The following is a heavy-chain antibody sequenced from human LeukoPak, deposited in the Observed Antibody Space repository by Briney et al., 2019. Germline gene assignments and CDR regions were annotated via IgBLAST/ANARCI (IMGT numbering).Heavy chain of an antibody. J-gene: IGHJ6*03. CDR1: GFTXXXXW. V-gene: IGHV3-7*01. CDR2: IKQDGSEK. Sequence: LXXXXXGFTXXXXWMSXXXXAXXXGXXXXXXIKQDGSEKYYVDSVKGRFTISRDNAKNSLYLQMNSLRVEDKAVYYCARDPLTPYNYYMDVWGKGTTVTVSS. CDR3: ARDPLTPYNYYMDV. D-gene: IGHD3-9*01.